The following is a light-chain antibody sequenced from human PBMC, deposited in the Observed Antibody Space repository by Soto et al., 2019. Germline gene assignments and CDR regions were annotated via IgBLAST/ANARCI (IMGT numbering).Light chain of an antibody. J-gene: IGLJ3*02. CDR3: SSFASSNTWV. CDR1: SSDVGAYNY. V-gene: IGLV2-8*01. Sequence: QSALTQPPSASGSPGQSVTISCTGTSSDVGAYNYVSWYQQHGGKAPKLVIYEVTKRPSGVPDRFSGSKSANTPSLTVSGLQAEDEADYYCSSFASSNTWVFGGGTKLTVL. CDR2: EVT.